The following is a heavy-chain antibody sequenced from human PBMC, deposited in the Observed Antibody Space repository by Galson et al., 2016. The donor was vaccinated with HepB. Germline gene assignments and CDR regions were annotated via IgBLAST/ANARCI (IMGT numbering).Heavy chain of an antibody. V-gene: IGHV3-30*18. Sequence: SLRLSCAASGFSFSNSGMSWVRQAPGRGLEWVALISFDGSNKYYADSLKGRFTISRDNSKNTLYLQMNSLRAEDTAVYYCAKMSSSSAYYSDAFDLWGQGTMVTVSS. CDR2: ISFDGSNK. CDR3: AKMSSSSAYYSDAFDL. J-gene: IGHJ3*01. D-gene: IGHD3-22*01. CDR1: GFSFSNSG.